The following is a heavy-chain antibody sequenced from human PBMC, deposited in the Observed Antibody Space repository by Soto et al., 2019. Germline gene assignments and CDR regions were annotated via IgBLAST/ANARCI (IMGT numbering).Heavy chain of an antibody. CDR1: GGSISSGGYY. CDR3: ARSRGYCSGGSCYSPHWFDP. J-gene: IGHJ5*02. V-gene: IGHV4-31*03. CDR2: IYYSGST. Sequence: QVQLQESGPGLVKPSQTLSLTCTVSGGSISSGGYYWSWIRQHPGKGLEWIGYIYYSGSTYYNPSLNSRVTISVDTSKNQFSLKLSSVTAADTAVYYCARSRGYCSGGSCYSPHWFDPWGQGTLVTVSS. D-gene: IGHD2-15*01.